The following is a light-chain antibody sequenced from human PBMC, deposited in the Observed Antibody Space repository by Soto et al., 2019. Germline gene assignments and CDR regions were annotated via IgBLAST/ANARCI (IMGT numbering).Light chain of an antibody. Sequence: EIVFTQSPATLSLSPGERATLSCRASQSVSNYLAWYQQKPGQAPRLLIFDASNRATGIPARFSGSGSGTDFTLTISSLEPEDFAVYYCQQRSNWTPITFGQGTRLENK. V-gene: IGKV3-11*01. CDR3: QQRSNWTPIT. CDR1: QSVSNY. CDR2: DAS. J-gene: IGKJ5*01.